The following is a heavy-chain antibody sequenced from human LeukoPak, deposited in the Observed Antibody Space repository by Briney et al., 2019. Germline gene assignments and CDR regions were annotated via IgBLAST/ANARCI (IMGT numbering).Heavy chain of an antibody. CDR3: ARTYYYYYYMDV. J-gene: IGHJ6*03. CDR2: LYSSATT. CDR1: GFTFSKAW. Sequence: LPGGSLRLSCAASGFTFSKAWMSWVRQAPGKGLEWVSILYSSATTYYADSVTGRFTISRDNSKNTLYLQMNSLRAEDTAVYYCARTYYYYYYMDVWGKGTTVTVSS. V-gene: IGHV3-53*01.